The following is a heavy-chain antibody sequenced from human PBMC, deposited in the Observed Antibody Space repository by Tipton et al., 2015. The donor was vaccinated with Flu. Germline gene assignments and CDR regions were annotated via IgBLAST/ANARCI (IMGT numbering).Heavy chain of an antibody. J-gene: IGHJ4*02. D-gene: IGHD3-16*01. CDR3: ARLGLPDS. CDR2: INEDGSTT. CDR1: GFTFSKYW. Sequence: SLRLSCAASGFTFSKYWMLWVRQAPGKGLEWVANINEDGSTTYYVDAVKGRFTISRDNARNSVYLHMSSLRAEDTAVYYCARLGLPDSWGQGTLVTVSS. V-gene: IGHV3-7*01.